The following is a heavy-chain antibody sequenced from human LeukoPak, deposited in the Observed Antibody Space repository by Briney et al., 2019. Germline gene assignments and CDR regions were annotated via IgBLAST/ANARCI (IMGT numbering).Heavy chain of an antibody. V-gene: IGHV4-59*12. CDR2: IHYTGST. CDR1: GGSINSYY. Sequence: SETLSLTCTVSGGSINSYYWSWIRQPPGKGLECIGHIHYTGSTNYNPPLKSRVTISVDTSKNQFSLKLSSVTAAHTAVYYCARGVASWSKSHFSSYLDYWGRETWSPSPQ. D-gene: IGHD2-15*01. CDR3: ARGVASWSKSHFSSYLDY. J-gene: IGHJ4*02.